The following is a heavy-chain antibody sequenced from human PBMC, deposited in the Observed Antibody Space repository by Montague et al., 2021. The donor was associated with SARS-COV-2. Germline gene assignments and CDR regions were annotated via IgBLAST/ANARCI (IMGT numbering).Heavy chain of an antibody. D-gene: IGHD3-10*01. CDR3: ARVESYYGLGGYFDY. CDR1: GYTFTSYG. J-gene: IGHJ4*02. V-gene: IGHV1-18*04. Sequence: SVKVSCKASGYTFTSYGISWVRQAPGQGLEWMGWISAYNGNTNYAQKLQGRVTMTTDTSTSTAYMELRSLRSDDTAVYYCARVESYYGLGGYFDYWGQGTLVTVSS. CDR2: ISAYNGNT.